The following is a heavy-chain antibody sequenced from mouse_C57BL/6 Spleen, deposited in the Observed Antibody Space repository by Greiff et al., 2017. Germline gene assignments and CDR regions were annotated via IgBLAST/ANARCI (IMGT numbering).Heavy chain of an antibody. CDR3: ASPPYGSSSWFAY. CDR1: GYTFTDYY. CDR2: INPNNGGT. J-gene: IGHJ3*01. V-gene: IGHV1-26*01. D-gene: IGHD1-1*01. Sequence: VQLQQSGPELVKPGASVKISCKASGYTFTDYYMNWVKQSHGKSLEWIGDINPNNGGTSYNQKFKGKATLTVDKSSSTAYMELRSLTSEDSAVYYCASPPYGSSSWFAYWGQGTLVTVSA.